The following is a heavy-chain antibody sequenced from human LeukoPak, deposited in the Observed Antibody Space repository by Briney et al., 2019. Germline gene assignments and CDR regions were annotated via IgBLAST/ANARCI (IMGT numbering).Heavy chain of an antibody. CDR2: INHSGST. Sequence: PSETLSLTCAVYLVASRGNFSSATPQPPGKGLEWIGEINHSGSTNYNPSLKSRVTISVDTSKNQFSLKLSSVTAADTAVYYCARGGTTGYHAEYLQRWGQGTLVTVSS. CDR3: ARGGTTGYHAEYLQR. D-gene: IGHD1-1*01. J-gene: IGHJ1*01. CDR1: LVASRGNF. V-gene: IGHV4-34*01.